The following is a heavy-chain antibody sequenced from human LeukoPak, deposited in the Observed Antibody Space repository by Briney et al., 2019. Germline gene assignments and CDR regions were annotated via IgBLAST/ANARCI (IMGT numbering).Heavy chain of an antibody. CDR1: GFIFSNYW. CDR3: ARGKSSGDSEDY. CDR2: INQDGREK. D-gene: IGHD4-17*01. Sequence: GGSLRLSCSASGFIFSNYWMSWVRQAPGKGLEWVANINQDGREKYYVDSVKGRFTISRDNAKNSLSLQMNSLRAEDTALYYCARGKSSGDSEDYWGQGTLVTVSS. J-gene: IGHJ4*02. V-gene: IGHV3-7*05.